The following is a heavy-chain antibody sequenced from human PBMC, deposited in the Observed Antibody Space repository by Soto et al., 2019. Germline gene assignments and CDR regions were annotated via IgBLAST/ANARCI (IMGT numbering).Heavy chain of an antibody. Sequence: SVKVSCKASGGTFSSYTISWVRQAPGQGLEWMGGIIPFFGTANYAQKFQGRVTITADESTSTAYMELSSLRSEDTAVYYCARGTVLVPAAMYWFDPWGQGTLVTVS. CDR2: IIPFFGTA. V-gene: IGHV1-69*13. CDR3: ARGTVLVPAAMYWFDP. D-gene: IGHD2-2*01. J-gene: IGHJ5*02. CDR1: GGTFSSYT.